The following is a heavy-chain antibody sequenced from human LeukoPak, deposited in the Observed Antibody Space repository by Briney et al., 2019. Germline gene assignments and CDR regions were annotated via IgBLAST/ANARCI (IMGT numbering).Heavy chain of an antibody. Sequence: SETLSLTCTVSGXSISDSYWSWIRQPPGEGLEWIGYIYYSGGTYYSPSLKRRVTISVDTSKNQFSLRLSSVTAADTAVYYCARGYYNPDYWGQGTLVTVSS. CDR2: IYYSGGT. V-gene: IGHV4-59*01. CDR1: GXSISDSY. J-gene: IGHJ4*02. D-gene: IGHD5-24*01. CDR3: ARGYYNPDY.